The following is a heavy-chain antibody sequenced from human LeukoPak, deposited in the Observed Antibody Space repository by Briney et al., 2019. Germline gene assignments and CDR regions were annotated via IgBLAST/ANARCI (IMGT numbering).Heavy chain of an antibody. CDR3: ARRDTFSGWSFDY. CDR2: IHTSGST. D-gene: IGHD6-19*01. Sequence: SETLSLTCTVSGGSISNYHWSWIRQPAGEGLEWIGQIHTSGSTNYNPPLKSRVTVSIDTPENQVSLTIRYVTAADTAVYYCARRDTFSGWSFDYWGQGILVTVSS. V-gene: IGHV4-4*07. CDR1: GGSISNYH. J-gene: IGHJ4*02.